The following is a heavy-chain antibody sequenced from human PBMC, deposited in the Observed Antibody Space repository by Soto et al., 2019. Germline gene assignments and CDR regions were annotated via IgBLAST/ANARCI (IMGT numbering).Heavy chain of an antibody. V-gene: IGHV1-2*04. Sequence: QVQLVQSGVEVKKPGASVKVSCKASGYTFTGYYMHWVRQAPGQGLEWMGWINPNSGGTNYAQKFQGWVTMTRDASISTAYMELSRLRSDDTAVYYCARDGRPIVVVTAELNWFDPWGQGTLVTVSS. D-gene: IGHD2-21*02. CDR2: INPNSGGT. CDR3: ARDGRPIVVVTAELNWFDP. J-gene: IGHJ5*02. CDR1: GYTFTGYY.